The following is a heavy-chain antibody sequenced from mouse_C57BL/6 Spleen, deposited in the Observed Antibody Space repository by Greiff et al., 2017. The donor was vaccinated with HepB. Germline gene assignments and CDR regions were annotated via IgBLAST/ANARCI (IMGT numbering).Heavy chain of an antibody. CDR1: GYTFTSYW. D-gene: IGHD1-1*01. V-gene: IGHV1-53*01. J-gene: IGHJ4*01. CDR2: INPSNGGT. Sequence: QLQQPGTELVKPGASVKLSCKASGYTFTSYWMHWVKQRPGQGLEWIGNINPSNGGTNYNEKFKSKATLTVDKSSSTAYMQLSSLTSEDSAVYYCARNLLLRSYAMDYWGQGTSVTVSS. CDR3: ARNLLLRSYAMDY.